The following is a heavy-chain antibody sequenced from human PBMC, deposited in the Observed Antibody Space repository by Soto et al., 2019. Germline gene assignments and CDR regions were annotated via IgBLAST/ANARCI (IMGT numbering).Heavy chain of an antibody. V-gene: IGHV3-7*05. J-gene: IGHJ4*01. Sequence: EVQLVESGGGLVQPGGSLRLSCAASGFTFSTYWMSWFRHAPGKGLEWVANIKQDGSATDYVDSVKGRFTISRDNAKNSVFLQMNILRAEDTAVYYSARNGRWGHGTFVTVSS. CDR2: IKQDGSAT. CDR1: GFTFSTYW. D-gene: IGHD2-8*01. CDR3: ARNGR.